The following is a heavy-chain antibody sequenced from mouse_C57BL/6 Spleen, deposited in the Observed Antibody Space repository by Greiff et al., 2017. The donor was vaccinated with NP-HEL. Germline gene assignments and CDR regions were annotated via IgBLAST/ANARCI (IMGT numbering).Heavy chain of an antibody. CDR1: GYTFTSYW. Sequence: EVQLQQSGTVLARPGASVKMSCKTSGYTFTSYWMHWVKQRPGQGLEWIGAIYPGNSDTSYNQKFKGKAKLTAVTSASTAYMELSSLTNEDSAVYYCTRSGSSGYVPFAYWGQGTLVTVSA. J-gene: IGHJ3*01. CDR2: IYPGNSDT. V-gene: IGHV1-5*01. D-gene: IGHD3-2*02. CDR3: TRSGSSGYVPFAY.